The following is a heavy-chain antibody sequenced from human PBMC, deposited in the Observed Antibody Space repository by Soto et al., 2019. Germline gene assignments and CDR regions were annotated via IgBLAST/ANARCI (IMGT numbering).Heavy chain of an antibody. CDR2: ISYDGSNK. J-gene: IGHJ4*02. D-gene: IGHD2-2*01. V-gene: IGHV3-30*18. CDR1: GFTFISYG. Sequence: GGSLRLSCAASGFTFISYGMHWVRQAPGKGLEWVAVISYDGSNKYYADSVKGRFTISRDNSKNTLYLQMNSLRAEDTAVYYCAKGTYHFDYWGQGTLVTVSS. CDR3: AKGTYHFDY.